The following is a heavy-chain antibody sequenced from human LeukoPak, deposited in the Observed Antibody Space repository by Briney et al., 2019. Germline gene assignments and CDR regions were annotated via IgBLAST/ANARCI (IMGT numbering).Heavy chain of an antibody. Sequence: GGSLRLSCAASGFTVSSNYMSWVRQAPGKGLERVSVIYSDGSTYYADSVKGRFTISRDNSKNTLYLQMNSLRAEDTAVYYCARENSGWSFDYWGQGTLVTVSS. D-gene: IGHD6-19*01. CDR1: GFTVSSNY. V-gene: IGHV3-53*01. CDR2: IYSDGST. CDR3: ARENSGWSFDY. J-gene: IGHJ4*02.